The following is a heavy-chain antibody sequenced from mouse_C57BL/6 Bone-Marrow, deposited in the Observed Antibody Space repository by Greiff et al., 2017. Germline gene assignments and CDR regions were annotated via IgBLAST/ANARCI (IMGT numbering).Heavy chain of an antibody. CDR1: GYTFTSYW. J-gene: IGHJ2*01. Sequence: QVQLQQSGAELVKPGASVKMSCKASGYTFTSYWITWVKQRPVQGLEWIGDMYHGSGSTNYNEKFKSKATLTVDTSSSTAYMQLSSLTSEDSAVYYGSRRVYFDYWGQGTTLTVSS. CDR2: MYHGSGST. CDR3: SRRVYFDY. V-gene: IGHV1-55*01.